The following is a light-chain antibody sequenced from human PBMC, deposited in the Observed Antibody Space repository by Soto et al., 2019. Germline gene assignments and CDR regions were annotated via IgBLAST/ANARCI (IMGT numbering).Light chain of an antibody. Sequence: EIVLTQSPATLSLSPGERATLSCRASQSFSSYLAWYQQKPGQAPRLLIYDASKRTTGIPASFSGRGSGTDFTPTNCSLAPEDYAVYYCQQRSNWPPVITFGQGTRLEIK. V-gene: IGKV3-11*01. CDR2: DAS. CDR1: QSFSSY. J-gene: IGKJ5*01. CDR3: QQRSNWPPVIT.